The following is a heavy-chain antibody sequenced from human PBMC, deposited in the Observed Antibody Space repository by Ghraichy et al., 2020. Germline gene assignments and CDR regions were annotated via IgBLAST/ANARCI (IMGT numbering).Heavy chain of an antibody. CDR1: GGSFSAYY. V-gene: IGHV4-34*01. D-gene: IGHD6-13*01. CDR3: ARGIIPKARYTSRWSGRKWFDP. Sequence: SQTLSLTCAVYGGSFSAYYWSCIRQPPGKGLEWIGEINYSGITNYNPSLKSRVTMSVDTSKNQISLKLGSVTAADTAVYYCARGIIPKARYTSRWSGRKWFDPWGQGTLVTVSS. CDR2: INYSGIT. J-gene: IGHJ5*02.